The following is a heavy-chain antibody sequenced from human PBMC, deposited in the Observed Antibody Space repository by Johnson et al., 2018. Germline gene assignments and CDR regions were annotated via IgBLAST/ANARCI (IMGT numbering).Heavy chain of an antibody. CDR3: AKDQNYFQYGMDV. Sequence: QVQLVEAGGGVVQPGRSLRLSCAASGFTFSNYGMHWVRQAPGKGLEWVTVISDDGSKEYYADSVKGRFTISRDNSKNTLYLQMNSLRGEDTAMYYCAKDQNYFQYGMDVWGQCTTVTVSS. CDR1: GFTFSNYG. V-gene: IGHV3-30*18. J-gene: IGHJ6*02. CDR2: ISDDGSKE.